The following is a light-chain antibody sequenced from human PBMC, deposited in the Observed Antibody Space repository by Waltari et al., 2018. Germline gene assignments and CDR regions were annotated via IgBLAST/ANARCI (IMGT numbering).Light chain of an antibody. Sequence: DIQMTQSPSSLSASVGDRVTITCRASQSIGSYLNWSQQKPGKVPKLLIFAASSLQSGVPSRFSGSGSGTDFTLTIRSLTSEDFATYYCQQSFSVPWTFGQGTKVEIK. CDR3: QQSFSVPWT. CDR2: AAS. V-gene: IGKV1-39*01. J-gene: IGKJ1*01. CDR1: QSIGSY.